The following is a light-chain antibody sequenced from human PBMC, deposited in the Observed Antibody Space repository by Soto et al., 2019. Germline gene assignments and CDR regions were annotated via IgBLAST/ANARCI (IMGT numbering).Light chain of an antibody. CDR3: QQYNNWPWT. Sequence: EIVMTQSPATLSVSPGERATLSCRASQSVSSKLAWYQQKPGQAPRLLIYGASTRATGIPARFSGSGSGTDFTLTISSLQSEDFAVYYCQQYNNWPWTFGQGTKVDIK. V-gene: IGKV3-15*01. CDR2: GAS. J-gene: IGKJ1*01. CDR1: QSVSSK.